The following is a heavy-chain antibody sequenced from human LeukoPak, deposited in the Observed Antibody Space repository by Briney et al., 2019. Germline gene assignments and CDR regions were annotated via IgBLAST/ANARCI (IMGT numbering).Heavy chain of an antibody. D-gene: IGHD2-2*01. CDR3: ARGARRICSSTSCPFDP. J-gene: IGHJ5*02. CDR2: IYSSGNT. Sequence: PGGSLRLSCAASGFTVSSNYMSWVRQAPGKGLEWVSVIYSSGNTYYADPVKGRFTISRDNSKNTLYLQMNSLRAEDTAVYYCARGARRICSSTSCPFDPWGQGTLVTVSS. V-gene: IGHV3-53*01. CDR1: GFTVSSNY.